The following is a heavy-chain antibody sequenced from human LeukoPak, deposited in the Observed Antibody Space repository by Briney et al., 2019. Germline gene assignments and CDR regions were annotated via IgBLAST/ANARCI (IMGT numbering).Heavy chain of an antibody. CDR2: ISSSGLYI. V-gene: IGHV3-21*01. CDR3: AREERDGYNYYWYFDL. J-gene: IGHJ2*01. D-gene: IGHD5-24*01. CDR1: GFTSSTYT. Sequence: PGGSLRLSCEVSGFTSSTYTMNWVRQAPGKGLEWVSSISSSGLYIYYAGSVKGRFTNSRDNAKNSLYLQMSSLRAEDTAVYYCAREERDGYNYYWYFDLWGRGTLVTVSS.